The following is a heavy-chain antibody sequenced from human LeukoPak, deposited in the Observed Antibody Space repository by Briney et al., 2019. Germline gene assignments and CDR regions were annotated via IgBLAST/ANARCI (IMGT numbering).Heavy chain of an antibody. CDR2: ISAYNGNT. CDR3: ARAQGSSWPHYYYGMDV. J-gene: IGHJ6*02. CDR1: GYTFTSYG. V-gene: IGHV1-18*01. Sequence: ASVKVSCKASGYTFTSYGISWVRQAPGQGLEWMGWISAYNGNTNYAQKLQGRVTMTTDTSTSTAYMELRSLRSDDTAVYYCARAQGSSWPHYYYGMDVWGRGTTVTVSS. D-gene: IGHD6-13*01.